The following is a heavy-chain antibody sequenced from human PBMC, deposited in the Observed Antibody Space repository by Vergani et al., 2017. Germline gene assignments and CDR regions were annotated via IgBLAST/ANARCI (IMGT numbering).Heavy chain of an antibody. CDR1: GYSITNYW. CDR2: IYAGDSDV. Sequence: EVQLVQSGAEVKKPGESLKISCRGSGYSITNYWIACLRQRPGKGLEWMGIIYAGDSDVRYSPSFQGQVTMSVDKSLSTAYLQWSSLKASDTATYYCAKTHDFSSLYSSYNWFDPWGQGTQVTVSS. J-gene: IGHJ5*02. D-gene: IGHD3-3*01. V-gene: IGHV5-51*03. CDR3: AKTHDFSSLYSSYNWFDP.